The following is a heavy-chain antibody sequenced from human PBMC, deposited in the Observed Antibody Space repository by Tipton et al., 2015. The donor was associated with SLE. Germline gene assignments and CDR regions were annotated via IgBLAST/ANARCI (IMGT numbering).Heavy chain of an antibody. V-gene: IGHV4-61*02. Sequence: LRLSCTVSGGSISSGSYYWSWIRQPAGKGLEWIGRIYTSGSTNYNPSLKSRVTISVDTSKNQFSLKLSSVTAADTAVYYCARGDPSRSFDYWGQGTLVTVSS. D-gene: IGHD1-14*01. J-gene: IGHJ4*02. CDR3: ARGDPSRSFDY. CDR2: IYTSGST. CDR1: GGSISSGSYY.